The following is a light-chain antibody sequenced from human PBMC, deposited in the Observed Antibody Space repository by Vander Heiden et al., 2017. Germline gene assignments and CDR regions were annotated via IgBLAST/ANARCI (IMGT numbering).Light chain of an antibody. J-gene: IGKJ1*01. CDR1: QSISSSY. V-gene: IGKV3-20*01. Sequence: EIVLTQSPGTLSLSPGERATLSCRASQSISSSYLAWYQQKPGQAPRLLIYGASSRATGIPDRFSGSGSGTDFNLTINRLEPEDFAVYYCQHYGSSPWTFGQGTMVEIK. CDR2: GAS. CDR3: QHYGSSPWT.